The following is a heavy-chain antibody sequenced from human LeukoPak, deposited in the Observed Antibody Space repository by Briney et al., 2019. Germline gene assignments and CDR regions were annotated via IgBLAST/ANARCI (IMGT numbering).Heavy chain of an antibody. J-gene: IGHJ4*02. V-gene: IGHV3-23*01. CDR3: AKVCVSSSWCRPDQYYFDY. CDR2: ISGSGGST. CDR1: GFTFSSYA. D-gene: IGHD6-13*01. Sequence: GGSLRLSCAASGFTFSSYAMSWVRQAPGKGLEWVSAISGSGGSTYYADSVKGRFTISRDNSKNTLYLQMNSLRAEDTAVYYCAKVCVSSSWCRPDQYYFDYWGQGTLVTVSS.